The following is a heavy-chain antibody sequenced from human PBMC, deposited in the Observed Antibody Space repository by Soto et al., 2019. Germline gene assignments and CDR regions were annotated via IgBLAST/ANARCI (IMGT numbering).Heavy chain of an antibody. J-gene: IGHJ4*02. Sequence: ASVKVSCKASGYTFTNFYMHWVRQAPGQGLEWMGIINPSGGITNYAQNFRGRVTVTSDTSTGTVYMELRSLRSDDTAVYYCARGGSGWYWTFDYWGQGTLVTVSS. V-gene: IGHV1-46*01. D-gene: IGHD6-19*01. CDR1: GYTFTNFY. CDR2: INPSGGIT. CDR3: ARGGSGWYWTFDY.